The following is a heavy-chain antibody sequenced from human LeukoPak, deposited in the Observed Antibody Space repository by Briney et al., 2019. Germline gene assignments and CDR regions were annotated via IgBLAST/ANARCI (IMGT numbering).Heavy chain of an antibody. CDR3: ARHHYDSSGYYLIGEYFQH. V-gene: IGHV1-18*01. CDR2: ISAYNGNK. J-gene: IGHJ1*01. CDR1: GYTFTSYG. D-gene: IGHD3-22*01. Sequence: ASVTVSFKASGYTFTSYGISWVRRARGQGREGMGWISAYNGNKNYAQKLRGRVTMTTDTSTSTAYMELRSLRSDDTAVYYCARHHYDSSGYYLIGEYFQHWGQGTLVTVSS.